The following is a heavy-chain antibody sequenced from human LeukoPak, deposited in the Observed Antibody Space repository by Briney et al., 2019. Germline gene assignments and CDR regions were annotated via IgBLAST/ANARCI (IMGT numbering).Heavy chain of an antibody. J-gene: IGHJ6*02. CDR3: AKVRYGSGWLQAIYYYDYGMDV. CDR2: IRYDGSNK. V-gene: IGHV3-30*02. D-gene: IGHD6-19*01. Sequence: PGGSLRLSCAASGFTLSSYGMHWVRQAPGKGLEWVAFIRYDGSNKYYAGSVKGCFTIPRSKSKITLDLQMNRLSAEDTAVYYGAKVRYGSGWLQAIYYYDYGMDVWGEGTTVTVS. CDR1: GFTLSSYG.